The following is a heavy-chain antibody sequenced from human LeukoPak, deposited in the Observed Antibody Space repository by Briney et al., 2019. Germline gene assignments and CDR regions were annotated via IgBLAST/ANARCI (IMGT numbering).Heavy chain of an antibody. CDR2: IKQDGSEK. CDR1: GFTFSSYW. D-gene: IGHD3-10*01. Sequence: GGSLRLSCAASGFTFSSYWMSWVRQAPGKGLEWVANIKQDGSEKYYVDSVKGRFTISRDNAKNSLYLQMNSLRAEDTAVYYCARGGFGELVDYYYYGMDVWCQGTTVTVSS. V-gene: IGHV3-7*01. CDR3: ARGGFGELVDYYYYGMDV. J-gene: IGHJ6*02.